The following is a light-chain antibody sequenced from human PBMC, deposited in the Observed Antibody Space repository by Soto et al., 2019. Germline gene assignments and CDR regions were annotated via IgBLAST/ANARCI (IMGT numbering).Light chain of an antibody. J-gene: IGKJ1*01. CDR3: QQYGDSPRT. CDR2: HAS. CDR1: QSLSSIN. Sequence: EILMTQSPSTLAVSPGERASLSCRASQSLSSINLAWFQQKPGQAPRLLMYHASSRATGIPERFSGSGSGTDSTLTISRLEPEDFEVYYCQQYGDSPRTFGQGTKVDIK. V-gene: IGKV3-20*01.